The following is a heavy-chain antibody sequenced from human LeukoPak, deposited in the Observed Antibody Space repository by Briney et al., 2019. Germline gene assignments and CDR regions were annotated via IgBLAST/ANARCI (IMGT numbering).Heavy chain of an antibody. Sequence: GSLRLSCAASGFTFSSYAMSWIRQPPGKGLEWIGYIYYSGSTNYNSSLKSRVTISVDTSKNQFSLKLSSVTAADTAVYYCARWSSGWSNAFDLWGQGTMVTVSS. CDR3: ARWSSGWSNAFDL. V-gene: IGHV4-59*01. J-gene: IGHJ3*01. D-gene: IGHD6-19*01. CDR1: GFTFSSYA. CDR2: IYYSGST.